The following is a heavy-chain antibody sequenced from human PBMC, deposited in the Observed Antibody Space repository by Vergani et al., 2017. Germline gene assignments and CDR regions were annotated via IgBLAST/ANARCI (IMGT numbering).Heavy chain of an antibody. Sequence: QVQLVQSGAEVKKPGASVKVSCKASGYTFTSYAMHWVRQAPGKRLEWMGWINAGNGNTKYSQKFQGRVTITRDTSASTAYMELSSLRSEDTAVYYCARVMEVAAAGRRDWFDPWGQGTLVTVSS. D-gene: IGHD6-13*01. CDR2: INAGNGNT. CDR3: ARVMEVAAAGRRDWFDP. J-gene: IGHJ5*02. CDR1: GYTFTSYA. V-gene: IGHV1-3*01.